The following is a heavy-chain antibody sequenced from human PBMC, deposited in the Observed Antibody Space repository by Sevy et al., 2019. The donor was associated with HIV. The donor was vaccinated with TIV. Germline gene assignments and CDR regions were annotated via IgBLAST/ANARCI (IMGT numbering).Heavy chain of an antibody. V-gene: IGHV3-23*01. CDR2: VSDSSGST. J-gene: IGHJ5*02. CDR3: AKDQATMVQGEWFDP. Sequence: GGSLRLSCAASGFTFSSYAMSWVRQAPGKGLEWVSAVSDSSGSTYYADSVKGGFTISRDNSKNTLYLQMNTLRAENTAVYYCAKDQATMVQGEWFDPWGQGTLVTVSS. D-gene: IGHD3-10*01. CDR1: GFTFSSYA.